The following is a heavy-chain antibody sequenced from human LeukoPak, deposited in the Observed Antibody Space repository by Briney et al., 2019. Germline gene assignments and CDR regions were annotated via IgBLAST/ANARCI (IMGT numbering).Heavy chain of an antibody. V-gene: IGHV4-39*01. J-gene: IGHJ5*02. D-gene: IGHD6-13*01. CDR2: IDLNGNT. CDR3: ARPPGIASAWFDP. Sequence: PSETLSLTCTVSGGSISSGTYNWGWIRQPPGKGLEWIGSIDLNGNTYYNPSLKSRVTISVDTSKDQFSLKLSSVTAADTALYYCARPPGIASAWFDPWGQGTLVTVSS. CDR1: GGSISSGTYN.